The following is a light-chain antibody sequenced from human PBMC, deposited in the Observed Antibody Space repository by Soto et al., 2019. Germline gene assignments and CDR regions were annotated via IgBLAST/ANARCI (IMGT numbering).Light chain of an antibody. CDR2: DVD. CDR3: CSYAGSYPFV. J-gene: IGLJ1*01. Sequence: SVLTQPASVSGSPGQSVTISCTGTSSDVGGYNYVSWYQHHPGKAPKLMIYDVDKRPSGVPGRFSGSKSGNTASLTISGLQAEDEADYYCCSYAGSYPFVFGTGTKVTVL. V-gene: IGLV2-11*01. CDR1: SSDVGGYNY.